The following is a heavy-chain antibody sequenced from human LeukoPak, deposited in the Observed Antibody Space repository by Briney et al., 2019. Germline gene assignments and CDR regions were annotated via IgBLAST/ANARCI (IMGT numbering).Heavy chain of an antibody. V-gene: IGHV4-31*03. CDR2: IYYSGST. J-gene: IGHJ6*03. Sequence: SETLSLTCTVSGGSISRGGYYWSWIRQHPGKGLEWIGYIYYSGSTYYNPSLKSRVTITVDTSKNQFSLKLSSVTAADTAVYYCARDRGNYYYMDVWGKGTTVTVSS. CDR1: GGSISRGGYY. CDR3: ARDRGNYYYMDV.